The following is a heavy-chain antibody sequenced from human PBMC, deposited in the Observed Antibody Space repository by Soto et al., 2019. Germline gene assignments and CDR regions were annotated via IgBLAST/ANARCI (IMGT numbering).Heavy chain of an antibody. V-gene: IGHV1-69*13. CDR3: ASDLVGASDSYGLDV. J-gene: IGHJ6*02. CDR1: GGTFSSYA. Sequence: ASVKVSCKASGGTFSSYAISWVRQAPGQGLEWMGGIIPIFGTANYAQKFQGRVTITADESTSTAYMELSSLRSEDTAVYYCASDLVGASDSYGLDVWGQGTPVTVSS. CDR2: IIPIFGTA. D-gene: IGHD1-26*01.